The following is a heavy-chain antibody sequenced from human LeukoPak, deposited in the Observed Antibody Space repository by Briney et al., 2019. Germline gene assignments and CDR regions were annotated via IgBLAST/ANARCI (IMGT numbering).Heavy chain of an antibody. V-gene: IGHV1-18*01. Sequence: ASVNVSCKASGYTFTSYGISWVRQAPGQGLEWMGWISAYNGNTNYAQKLQGRVTMTTDTSTSTAYMELRSLRSDDTAVYYCARVDIVVVPAAGHYFDYWGQGTLVTVSS. CDR2: ISAYNGNT. D-gene: IGHD2-2*03. J-gene: IGHJ4*02. CDR3: ARVDIVVVPAAGHYFDY. CDR1: GYTFTSYG.